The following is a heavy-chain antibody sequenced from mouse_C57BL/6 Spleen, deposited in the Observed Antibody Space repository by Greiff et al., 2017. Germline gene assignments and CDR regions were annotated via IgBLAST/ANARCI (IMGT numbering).Heavy chain of an antibody. CDR3: ARGQLYFDY. J-gene: IGHJ2*01. V-gene: IGHV1-66*01. CDR1: GYSFTSYY. D-gene: IGHD6-1*01. CDR2: IYPGSGNT. Sequence: QVQLQQSGPELVKPGASVKISCKASGYSFTSYYIHWVKQRPGQGLEWIGWIYPGSGNTKYNEKFKGKATLTADTSSSTADMQLSSLTSEDSAVYYCARGQLYFDYWGQGTTLTVSS.